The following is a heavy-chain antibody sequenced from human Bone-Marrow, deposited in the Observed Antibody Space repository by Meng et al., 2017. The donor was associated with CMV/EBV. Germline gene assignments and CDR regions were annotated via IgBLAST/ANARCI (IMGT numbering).Heavy chain of an antibody. V-gene: IGHV3-33*08. CDR1: GFTFDDYG. Sequence: GESLKISCAASGFTFDDYGMSWVRQAPGKGLEWVAVIWYDGSNKYYADSVKGRFTISRDNSKNTLYLQMNSLRAEDTAVYYCATFSGSYYRWGQGTLVTVSS. CDR2: IWYDGSNK. D-gene: IGHD1-26*01. CDR3: ATFSGSYYR. J-gene: IGHJ4*02.